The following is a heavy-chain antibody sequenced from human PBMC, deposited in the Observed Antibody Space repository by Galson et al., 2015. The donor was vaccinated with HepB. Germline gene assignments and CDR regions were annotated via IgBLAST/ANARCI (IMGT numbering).Heavy chain of an antibody. V-gene: IGHV3-53*01. CDR3: ARGYSRSWYSGLGY. D-gene: IGHD6-13*01. J-gene: IGHJ4*02. CDR1: GFTVRSNY. Sequence: SLRLSCAASGFTVRSNYMTWVRQAPGKGLEWVSVIYSGGSTDYADSVKGRFTISRDNSKNTLYFQLNSLRAEDTAVYYCARGYSRSWYSGLGYWGQGTLVTVSS. CDR2: IYSGGST.